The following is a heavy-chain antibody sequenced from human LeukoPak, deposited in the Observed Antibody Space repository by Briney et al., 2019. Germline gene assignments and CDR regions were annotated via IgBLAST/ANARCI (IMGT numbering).Heavy chain of an antibody. D-gene: IGHD1-14*01. CDR1: GGSISSGDYY. J-gene: IGHJ4*02. CDR3: ARESSIRYFFDY. Sequence: PSQTLSLTCTVSGGSISSGDYYWSWIRQPPGKGLEWIGYIYYSGSTSYNPSLKSRVTILVDTSKNQFSLKLSSMTAADTAVYYCARESSIRYFFDYWGQGTLVTVSS. V-gene: IGHV4-30-4*08. CDR2: IYYSGST.